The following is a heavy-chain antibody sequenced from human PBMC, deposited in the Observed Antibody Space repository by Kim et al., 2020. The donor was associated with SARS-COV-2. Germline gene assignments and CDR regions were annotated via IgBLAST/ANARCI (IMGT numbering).Heavy chain of an antibody. D-gene: IGHD6-19*01. V-gene: IGHV4-59*01. CDR3: AREVTYYGAGTSLFDV. J-gene: IGHJ4*02. Sequence: PTRKSRVTISEDTSKSQFSLKLSAVTAADTAVDYCAREVTYYGAGTSLFDVWGQGMLVTVSS.